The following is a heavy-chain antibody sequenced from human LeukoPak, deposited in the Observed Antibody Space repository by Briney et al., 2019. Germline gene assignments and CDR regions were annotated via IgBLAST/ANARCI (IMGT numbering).Heavy chain of an antibody. Sequence: SETLSLTCTVSGGSFSSRPYYWSWIRQPAGKGLEWIGRIYTSGDTDYNPSLKSRVTISVDTSKNQFSLQLSSLTASDTAVYYCARVGPYIEVDPWGQGTLVIVSS. J-gene: IGHJ5*02. D-gene: IGHD5-12*01. CDR2: IYTSGDT. CDR3: ARVGPYIEVDP. CDR1: GGSFSSRPYY. V-gene: IGHV4-61*02.